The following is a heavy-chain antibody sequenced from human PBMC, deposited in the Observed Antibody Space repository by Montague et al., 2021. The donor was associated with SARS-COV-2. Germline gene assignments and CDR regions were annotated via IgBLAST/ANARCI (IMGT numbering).Heavy chain of an antibody. CDR3: ARYGSYFEH. Sequence: SETLSLTCTVSGVSISSYYWSWIRQTPGKGLEWIGYIYYDGSTNYNPSLKSRVTMSVDSSKNQFSLRLSSVTAADTAVYYCARYGSYFEHWGQGTLVTVSS. D-gene: IGHD1-26*01. J-gene: IGHJ4*02. CDR1: GVSISSYY. CDR2: IYYDGST. V-gene: IGHV4-59*03.